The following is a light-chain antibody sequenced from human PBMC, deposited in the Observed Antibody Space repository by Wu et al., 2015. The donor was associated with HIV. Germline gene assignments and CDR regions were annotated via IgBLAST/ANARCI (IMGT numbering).Light chain of an antibody. CDR3: QHYDNSQFT. CDR1: QTISNSL. CDR2: GTS. V-gene: IGKV3-20*01. Sequence: EIVLTQSPDTLSLSLGERATLSCRVSQTISNSLLAWYQQKPGQAPRLLIYGTSNRAAGVSDRFGGWGTGTDFHLIINRLEPEDSAVYFCQHYDNSQFTFGPETKVHIK. J-gene: IGKJ3*01.